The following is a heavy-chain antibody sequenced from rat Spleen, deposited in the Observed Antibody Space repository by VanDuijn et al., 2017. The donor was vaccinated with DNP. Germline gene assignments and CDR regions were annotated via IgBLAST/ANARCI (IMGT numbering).Heavy chain of an antibody. V-gene: IGHV5S13*01. CDR2: INTSGGRT. CDR3: ARGASY. J-gene: IGHJ2*01. Sequence: EVQLVESGGGLVQPGRSLKLSCAASGLTFSNYGMAWVRQAPKKGLEWVATINTSGGRTYYRDSVQGRFTISRDNAKSTLYLQMNSLRSEDTAIYYCARGASYWGQGVMVTVSS. CDR1: GLTFSNYG.